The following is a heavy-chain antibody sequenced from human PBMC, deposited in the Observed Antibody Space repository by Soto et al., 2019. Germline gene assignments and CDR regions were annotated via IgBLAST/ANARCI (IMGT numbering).Heavy chain of an antibody. D-gene: IGHD3-22*01. CDR2: ISAYNGNT. J-gene: IGHJ4*02. CDR3: ARDGTLRAPYYYDSSGYFDY. CDR1: GYTFTSYG. Sequence: QVQLVQSGAEVKKPGASVKVSCKASGYTFTSYGISWVRQAPGQGLEWMGWISAYNGNTNYAQKLQGRVTMTTDTSTSTAHMELRSLRSDDTAVYYCARDGTLRAPYYYDSSGYFDYWGQGTLVTVSS. V-gene: IGHV1-18*04.